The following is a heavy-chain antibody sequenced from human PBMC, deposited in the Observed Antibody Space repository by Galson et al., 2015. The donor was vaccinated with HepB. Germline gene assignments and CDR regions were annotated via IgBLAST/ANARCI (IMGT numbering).Heavy chain of an antibody. CDR1: GFTFSSYA. CDR2: ISGSGGST. D-gene: IGHD6-19*01. V-gene: IGHV3-23*01. CDR3: AKESRPRSRSSGWYLSWFDP. Sequence: SLRLSCAASGFTFSSYAMSWVRQAPGKGLEWVSAISGSGGSTYYADSVKGRFTISRDNSKNTLYLQMNSLRAEDTAVYYCAKESRPRSRSSGWYLSWFDPWGQGTLVTVSS. J-gene: IGHJ5*02.